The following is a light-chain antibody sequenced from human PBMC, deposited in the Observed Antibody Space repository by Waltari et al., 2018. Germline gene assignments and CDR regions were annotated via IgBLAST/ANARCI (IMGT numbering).Light chain of an antibody. CDR1: SGSVSRTSY. Sequence: QTVVTQAPSLSVSPGGTVTVTCALSSGSVSRTSYPTWYQQTPGQPQLTLGYKGISRSSGVPGRFSGSILGNTAALTITGAQADDESDYYCSMYMGSGVWVFGGGTKLTVL. V-gene: IGLV8-61*01. J-gene: IGLJ3*02. CDR2: KGI. CDR3: SMYMGSGVWV.